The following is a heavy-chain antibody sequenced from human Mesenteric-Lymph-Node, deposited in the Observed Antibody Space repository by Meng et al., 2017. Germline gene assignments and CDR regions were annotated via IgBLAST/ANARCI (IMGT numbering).Heavy chain of an antibody. D-gene: IGHD4-17*01. CDR1: GGSFSGYY. CDR2: INHSGST. Sequence: SQTLSLTCAVYGGSFSGYYWSWIRQPPGKGLEWIGEINHSGSTNYNPSLKSRVTISVDTSKNQFSLKLSSVTAADTAVYYCARELDDYGAAFDYWGQGTLVTVSS. V-gene: IGHV4-34*01. J-gene: IGHJ4*02. CDR3: ARELDDYGAAFDY.